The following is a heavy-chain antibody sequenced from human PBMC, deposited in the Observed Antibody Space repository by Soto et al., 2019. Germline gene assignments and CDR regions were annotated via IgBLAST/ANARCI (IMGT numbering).Heavy chain of an antibody. CDR1: GFTFSSYW. V-gene: IGHV3-74*01. CDR3: ARVLVYYDPYYYYGMDF. Sequence: PGGSLRLSCAASGFTFSSYWIHWVRQAPGKGLVWVSRINSDGSSTSYADSVKGRFTISRDNAKNSLYLQMNSLRAEDTAVYYCARVLVYYDPYYYYGMDFWGQGTTVTVSS. J-gene: IGHJ6*02. D-gene: IGHD3-22*01. CDR2: INSDGSST.